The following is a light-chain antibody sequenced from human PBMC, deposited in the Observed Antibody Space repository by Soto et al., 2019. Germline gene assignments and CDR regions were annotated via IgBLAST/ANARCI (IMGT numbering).Light chain of an antibody. CDR2: DVS. J-gene: IGLJ1*01. CDR1: SSDIGGYNY. CDR3: SSYTSSSPAID. V-gene: IGLV2-14*01. Sequence: QSVLTQPASVSGSPGQSITIFCTGTSSDIGGYNYVSWYQQHPCKAPKLMIYDVSNRPSGVSNRFSGSKSGNTASLTISGLQAEDEADYYCSSYTSSSPAIDFGTGTKVTVL.